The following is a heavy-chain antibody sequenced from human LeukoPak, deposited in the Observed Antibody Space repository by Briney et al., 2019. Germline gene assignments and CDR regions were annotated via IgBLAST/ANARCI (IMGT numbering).Heavy chain of an antibody. J-gene: IGHJ4*02. D-gene: IGHD2-15*01. CDR1: GFTFVDYA. CDR3: AKDRLTVVVAAIVH. CDR2: ISGSGGST. V-gene: IGHV3-23*01. Sequence: PGRSLRLSCAASGFTFVDYAMHWVRQAPGKGLERVSAISGSGGSTYYADSVKGRSTISRDNSKNTLYLQMNSLRAEDTAVYYCAKDRLTVVVAAIVHWGQGTLVTVSS.